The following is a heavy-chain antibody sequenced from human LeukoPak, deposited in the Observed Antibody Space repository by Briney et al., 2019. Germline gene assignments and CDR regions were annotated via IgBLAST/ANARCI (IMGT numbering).Heavy chain of an antibody. J-gene: IGHJ3*02. V-gene: IGHV1-18*01. CDR1: GYTFTSYG. Sequence: ASVKVSCKASGYTFTSYGISWVRQAPGQGFEWRGCISAYNGNTNYAQKLQGRVTMTTDTSTSTAYMELRSLRSDDTAVYYCARLGSADGSYGFEDAFDIWGQGTMVTVSS. CDR2: ISAYNGNT. D-gene: IGHD5-18*01. CDR3: ARLGSADGSYGFEDAFDI.